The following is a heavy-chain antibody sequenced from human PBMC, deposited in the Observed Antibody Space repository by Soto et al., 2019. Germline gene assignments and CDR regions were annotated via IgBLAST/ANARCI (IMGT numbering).Heavy chain of an antibody. J-gene: IGHJ5*02. CDR2: ISGGGGNT. Sequence: EVQLLGSGGGLVQPGGSLRLSCAASGFTFSSYAMSWVRQTPGKGLEWVSGISGGGGNTYYADSVTGRFTISRDNSRNTLYLQMNSLRAADTAIYYCAKDRGAGGRFSGIAVAGIPSWGQGTLVTVSS. V-gene: IGHV3-23*01. CDR3: AKDRGAGGRFSGIAVAGIPS. CDR1: GFTFSSYA. D-gene: IGHD6-19*01.